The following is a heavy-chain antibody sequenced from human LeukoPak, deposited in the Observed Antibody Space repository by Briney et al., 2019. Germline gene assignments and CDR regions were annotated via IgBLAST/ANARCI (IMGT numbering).Heavy chain of an antibody. CDR3: AREGRRVRGAFDI. Sequence: SVKVSCKASGGTFSSYAISWVRQAPGQGLEWMGGIIPIFGTANYAQKFQGRVTITTDESTSTAYMELSSLRSEDTAVYYCAREGRRVRGAFDIWGQGTMVTVSS. D-gene: IGHD1-1*01. V-gene: IGHV1-69*05. J-gene: IGHJ3*02. CDR2: IIPIFGTA. CDR1: GGTFSSYA.